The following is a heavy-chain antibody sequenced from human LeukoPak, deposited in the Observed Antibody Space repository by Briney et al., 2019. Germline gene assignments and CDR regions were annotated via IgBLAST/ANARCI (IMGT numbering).Heavy chain of an antibody. CDR3: AKCLFRYFDWLLFSD. CDR1: GFTFSSYA. J-gene: IGHJ4*02. CDR2: ISAGGGST. V-gene: IGHV3-23*01. D-gene: IGHD3-9*01. Sequence: PGGSLRLSCAASGFTFSSYAMSWVRQAPGKGLEWVSAISAGGGSTYYADSVRGRFTISRDNSKNTLYLQLNSLRAEDTAVYYCAKCLFRYFDWLLFSDWGQGTLVTVSS.